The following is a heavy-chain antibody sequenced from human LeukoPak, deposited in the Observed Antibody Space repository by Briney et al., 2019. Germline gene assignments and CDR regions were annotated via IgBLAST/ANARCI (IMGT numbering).Heavy chain of an antibody. D-gene: IGHD6-13*01. CDR2: MNTNSGNT. Sequence: ASVKVSCKTSGYTFSSFDINWVRQATGQGLEWMGWMNTNSGNTGYAQKFQGRITMTRNISISTAYMELSSLRSEDTAVYYCARGWYPSGREVTHSQYYYMDVRGKGSTITVSS. J-gene: IGHJ6*03. CDR3: ARGWYPSGREVTHSQYYYMDV. V-gene: IGHV1-8*02. CDR1: GYTFSSFD.